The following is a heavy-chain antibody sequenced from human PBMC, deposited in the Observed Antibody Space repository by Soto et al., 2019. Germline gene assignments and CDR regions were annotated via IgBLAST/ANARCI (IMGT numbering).Heavy chain of an antibody. Sequence: EVQLVESGGGLVKPGGSLRLSCAASGFTFSSYSMNWVRQAPGKGLEWVSSISSSSSYIYYADSVKGQFTISRDNAKNSLYLQMNSLRAEDTAVYYCASHNTAMAAFIDYWGQGTLVTVSS. CDR1: GFTFSSYS. J-gene: IGHJ4*02. CDR2: ISSSSSYI. V-gene: IGHV3-21*01. CDR3: ASHNTAMAAFIDY. D-gene: IGHD5-18*01.